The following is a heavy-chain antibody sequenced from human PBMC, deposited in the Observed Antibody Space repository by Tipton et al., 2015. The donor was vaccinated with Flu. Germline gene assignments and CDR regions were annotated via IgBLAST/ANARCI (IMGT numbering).Heavy chain of an antibody. CDR1: GFSSTTAYY. CDR2: IDRSGNT. Sequence: TLSLTCSVSGFSSTTAYYWAWIRQPPGKGLEWIDTIDRSGNTHYNPSLESRVTVLADTSKNQVSLRLSSVTAADTAIYYCARLRLGRHLSDFDYWGQGTLVTVFS. D-gene: IGHD3-16*01. V-gene: IGHV4-38-2*01. CDR3: ARLRLGRHLSDFDY. J-gene: IGHJ4*02.